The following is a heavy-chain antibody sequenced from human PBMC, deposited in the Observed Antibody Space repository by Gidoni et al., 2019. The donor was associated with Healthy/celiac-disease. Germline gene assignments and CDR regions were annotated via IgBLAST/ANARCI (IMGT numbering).Heavy chain of an antibody. CDR1: GGPISSSSYY. D-gene: IGHD2-2*01. CDR3: ARHADIVVVPAAFDY. Sequence: QLQLQESGPGLVKPSETLSLTCTVSGGPISSSSYYWGWIRQPPGKGLEWIGSIYYSGSTYYNPSLKSRVTISVDTSKNQFSLKLSSVTAADTAVYYCARHADIVVVPAAFDYWGQGTLVTVSS. J-gene: IGHJ4*02. CDR2: IYYSGST. V-gene: IGHV4-39*01.